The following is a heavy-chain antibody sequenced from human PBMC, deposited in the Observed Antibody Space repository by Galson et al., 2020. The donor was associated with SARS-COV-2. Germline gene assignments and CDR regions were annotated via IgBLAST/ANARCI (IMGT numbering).Heavy chain of an antibody. V-gene: IGHV3-23*01. CDR1: GFTFSSYA. Sequence: GESLKISCAASGFTFSSYAMSWVRQAPGKGLEWVSAISGSGGSTYYADSVKGRFTISRDTSKNTLYLQMNSLRAEDTAVYYCAKDYYDSIGTHYYYGMDVWGQGTTVTVSS. CDR2: ISGSGGST. CDR3: AKDYYDSIGTHYYYGMDV. D-gene: IGHD3-22*01. J-gene: IGHJ6*02.